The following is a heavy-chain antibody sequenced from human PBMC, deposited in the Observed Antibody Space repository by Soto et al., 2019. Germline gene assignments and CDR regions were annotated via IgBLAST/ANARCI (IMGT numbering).Heavy chain of an antibody. CDR2: IYYSGST. CDR1: GGSISSYY. CDR3: ARGELLVPYYFDY. D-gene: IGHD1-26*01. V-gene: IGHV4-59*01. Sequence: PSETLSLTGTVSGGSISSYYWSWIRQPPGKGLEWIGYIYYSGSTNYNPSLKSRVTISVDTSKNQFSLKLSSVTAADTAVYYCARGELLVPYYFDYWGQGTLVTVSS. J-gene: IGHJ4*02.